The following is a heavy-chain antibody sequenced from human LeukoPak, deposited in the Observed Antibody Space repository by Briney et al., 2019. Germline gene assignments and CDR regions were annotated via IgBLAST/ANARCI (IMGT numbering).Heavy chain of an antibody. V-gene: IGHV1-18*01. D-gene: IGHD4-17*01. Sequence: ASVKVSCKASGYTFTSYGISWVRQAPGQGLEWMGWIGAYNGKTNYAQKLQGRVTITTDTSTNTAYMELRSLRSDDTAVYYCASSTTVTEYYYYGMDVWGQGTTVTVSS. CDR1: GYTFTSYG. CDR3: ASSTTVTEYYYYGMDV. J-gene: IGHJ6*02. CDR2: IGAYNGKT.